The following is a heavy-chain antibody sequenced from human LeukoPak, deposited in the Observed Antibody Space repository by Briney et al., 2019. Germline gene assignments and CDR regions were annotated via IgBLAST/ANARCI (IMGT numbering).Heavy chain of an antibody. J-gene: IGHJ4*02. CDR1: GFTFSSYS. CDR2: ISSSSSYI. D-gene: IGHD1-26*01. Sequence: PGGSLRLSCAASGFTFSSYSMNWVRQAPGKGLEWVSSISSSSSYIYYADSVKGRFTISRDNAKNSLYLQMNSLRAEDTAVYYCARPNLLYSGSYYYWGQGTLVTVSS. V-gene: IGHV3-21*01. CDR3: ARPNLLYSGSYYY.